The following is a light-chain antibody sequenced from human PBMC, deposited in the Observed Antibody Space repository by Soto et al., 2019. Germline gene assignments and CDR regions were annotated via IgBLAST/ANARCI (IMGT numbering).Light chain of an antibody. Sequence: DIVMTQSPDSLAVSLGEGATINCKSSQSVLYSSNNKNYLAWYQQKPGQPLKLLIYWASTRESGVPDRFSGSGSGTDFTLTISSLQAEDVAVYYCQQYYTTPFTFGPGTKVDIK. V-gene: IGKV4-1*01. CDR1: QSVLYSSNNKNY. J-gene: IGKJ3*01. CDR3: QQYYTTPFT. CDR2: WAS.